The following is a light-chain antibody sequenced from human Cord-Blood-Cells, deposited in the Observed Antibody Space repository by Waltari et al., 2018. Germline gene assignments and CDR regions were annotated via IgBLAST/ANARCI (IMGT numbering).Light chain of an antibody. J-gene: IGKJ4*01. CDR2: WAS. V-gene: IGKV4-1*01. Sequence: DIVMPQSPDSLAVSLGERVTINCKSSQSVLYSSNNKNYLAWYQQKPGQPPKLLIYWASTRESGVPDRFSGSGSGTDFTLTISSLQAEDVAVYYCQQYYSTPLTFGGGTKVESK. CDR3: QQYYSTPLT. CDR1: QSVLYSSNNKNY.